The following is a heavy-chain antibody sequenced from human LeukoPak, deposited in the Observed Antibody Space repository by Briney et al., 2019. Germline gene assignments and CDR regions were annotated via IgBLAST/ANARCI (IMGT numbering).Heavy chain of an antibody. Sequence: SETLSLTCTVSGGSISSYYWSWIRQPPGKGLEWIGYIYYSGSTNYNPSLKSRVTISVDTSKNQFSLKLSSVTAADTAVYYCARLREMATVSVWGLGTLVTVSS. CDR1: GGSISSYY. D-gene: IGHD5-24*01. CDR2: IYYSGST. CDR3: ARLREMATVSV. V-gene: IGHV4-59*08. J-gene: IGHJ4*02.